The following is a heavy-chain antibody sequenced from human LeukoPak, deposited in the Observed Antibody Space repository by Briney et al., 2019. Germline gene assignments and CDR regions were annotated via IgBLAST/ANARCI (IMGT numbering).Heavy chain of an antibody. J-gene: IGHJ4*02. CDR1: GFTFSTYW. CDR3: ARDASGSFYDY. V-gene: IGHV3-7*01. CDR2: INRDGSEK. D-gene: IGHD1-26*01. Sequence: PGGSLRLSCAASGFTFSTYWMTWVRQAPGKGLEWVANINRDGSEKYYVDSVKGRFTISRDNAKNSLYLQVVSLRAEDTAMYYCARDASGSFYDYWGQGTLVTVSS.